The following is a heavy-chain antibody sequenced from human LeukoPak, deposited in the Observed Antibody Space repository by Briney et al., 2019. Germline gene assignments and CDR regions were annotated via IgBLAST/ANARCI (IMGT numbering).Heavy chain of an antibody. CDR3: ARGGSAWDNPFDY. J-gene: IGHJ4*02. V-gene: IGHV1-2*02. CDR1: VYTLTGYY. Sequence: ASVRDSCKASVYTLTGYYIHWVRQAPGQGLEWMGWINPTSGGTKYAQKFQGRVTMTRDTSISTAYMELSRLRADDTAVFYCARGGSAWDNPFDYWGQGTLVTVSS. CDR2: INPTSGGT. D-gene: IGHD6-19*01.